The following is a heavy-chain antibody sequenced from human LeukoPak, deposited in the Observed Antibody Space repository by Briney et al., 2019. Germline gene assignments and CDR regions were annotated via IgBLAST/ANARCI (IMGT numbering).Heavy chain of an antibody. D-gene: IGHD3-22*01. V-gene: IGHV4-59*01. CDR3: ARLLDYDNSGDPDTFDI. CDR1: AGSIASYY. CDR2: INYSGRT. J-gene: IGHJ3*02. Sequence: PADTLSLTCTGSAGSIASYYWSWTRHSPGKRLEWISSINYSGRTKLNPSLQSRVTISLDMSNNHFSLQLRSVTAADTAIYYCARLLDYDNSGDPDTFDIWGQGTMVTVFS.